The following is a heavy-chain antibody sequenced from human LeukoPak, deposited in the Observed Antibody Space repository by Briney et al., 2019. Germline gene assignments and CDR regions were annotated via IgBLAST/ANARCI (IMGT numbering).Heavy chain of an antibody. CDR1: GGSISSYY. CDR3: ARDAAAPYLNNWYFDL. J-gene: IGHJ2*01. V-gene: IGHV4-59*01. Sequence: SETLSLTCTVSGGSISSYYWSWIRQPPGKGLEWIGYIYYSGRTNYNPSLKSRVTISVDTSKNQFSLKLSSVTAADTAVYYCARDAAAPYLNNWYFDLWGRGTLVTVSS. CDR2: IYYSGRT. D-gene: IGHD2/OR15-2a*01.